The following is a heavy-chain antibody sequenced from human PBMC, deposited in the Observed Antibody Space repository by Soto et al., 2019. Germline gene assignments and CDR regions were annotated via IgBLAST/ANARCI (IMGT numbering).Heavy chain of an antibody. V-gene: IGHV3-7*05. CDR3: AGGGHVDY. Sequence: GGSLRLSCAASRFPFSNYWMTWVRQAPGKGLEWVANLNEDGSEKHYVDSVKGRFTISRDNAKNSLYLQMNSLSAEDTAVYYCAGGGHVDYFGQRSLVPVSS. D-gene: IGHD3-16*01. CDR1: RFPFSNYW. CDR2: LNEDGSEK. J-gene: IGHJ4*02.